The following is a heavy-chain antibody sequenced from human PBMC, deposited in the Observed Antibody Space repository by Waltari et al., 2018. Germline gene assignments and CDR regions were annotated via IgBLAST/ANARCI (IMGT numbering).Heavy chain of an antibody. Sequence: QVQLQESGPGLVKPSETLSLTCAVSGYSISSGYYWGWIRQPPGKGLEWIGSIYHSGSTYYNPSLKSRVTISVDTSKNQFSLKLSSVTAADTAVYYCARDGVVYPRSMDVWGKGTTVTVSS. CDR2: IYHSGST. V-gene: IGHV4-38-2*02. D-gene: IGHD2-8*02. CDR3: ARDGVVYPRSMDV. J-gene: IGHJ6*03. CDR1: GYSISSGYY.